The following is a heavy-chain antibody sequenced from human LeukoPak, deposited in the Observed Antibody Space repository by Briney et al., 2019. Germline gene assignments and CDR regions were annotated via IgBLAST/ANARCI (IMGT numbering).Heavy chain of an antibody. V-gene: IGHV4-34*01. Sequence: SETLSLTCAVYGGSFSGYYWTWIRQTPEKGLEWIGEMNPSGSTSYNPSLKSRVTISVDTSKNQFSLKLSSVTAADMAVYYCARGRQDVTMIVVVMTAVSYYLDVWGKGITVTVS. CDR3: ARGRQDVTMIVVVMTAVSYYLDV. CDR2: MNPSGST. D-gene: IGHD3-22*01. CDR1: GGSFSGYY. J-gene: IGHJ6*03.